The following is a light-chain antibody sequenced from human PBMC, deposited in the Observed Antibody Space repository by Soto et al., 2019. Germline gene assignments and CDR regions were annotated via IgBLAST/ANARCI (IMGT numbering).Light chain of an antibody. J-gene: IGKJ1*01. CDR3: QQRSNWPPWT. Sequence: EIVLTQSPATLSLSPGERATLSCRASQSVSTYLAWYQQKPGQPPRLLIYDASNRAPGIPARFSGSGSGTDFTLTISSLEPEDFAVYYCQQRSNWPPWTFGQGTKVEI. CDR1: QSVSTY. CDR2: DAS. V-gene: IGKV3-11*01.